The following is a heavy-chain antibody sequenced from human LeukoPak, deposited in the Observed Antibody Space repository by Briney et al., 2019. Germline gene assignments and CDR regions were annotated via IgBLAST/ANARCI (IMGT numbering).Heavy chain of an antibody. CDR1: GGSISSTSSY. J-gene: IGHJ3*02. Sequence: SETLSLTCTVSGGSISSTSSYWGWIRQPPGKGLEWIGSIYYSGSTYYNPSLKSRVTISVDTSKNQFSLKLSSVTAADTAVNYCARGGRITMIVVVHPGAFDIWGQGTMVTVSS. V-gene: IGHV4-39*07. D-gene: IGHD3-22*01. CDR2: IYYSGST. CDR3: ARGGRITMIVVVHPGAFDI.